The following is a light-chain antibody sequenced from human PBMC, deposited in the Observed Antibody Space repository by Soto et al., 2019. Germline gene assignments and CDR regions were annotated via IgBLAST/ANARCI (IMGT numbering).Light chain of an antibody. CDR1: QDIRNN. J-gene: IGKJ4*01. CDR3: QQFESLPL. Sequence: DIQLTQFPSSLSASIGDRVTITCQASQDIRNNLNWYQQKPGEAPKLLIYDVSSLETGVPSRFSGSGSGTDFSFTISSLQSEDLRTYYCQQFESLPLFGGGTTVDIK. V-gene: IGKV1-33*01. CDR2: DVS.